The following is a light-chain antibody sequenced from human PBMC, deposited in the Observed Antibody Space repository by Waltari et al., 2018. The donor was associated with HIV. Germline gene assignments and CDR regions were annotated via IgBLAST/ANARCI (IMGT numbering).Light chain of an antibody. CDR2: SAS. V-gene: IGKV3-15*01. J-gene: IGKJ3*01. CDR3: QEYNKWPPVT. CDR1: RTVSTD. Sequence: EIILTQSPATLSVSPGESATLSCRASRTVSTDLAWYQQRPGQAPRLLIYSASTRASGVPARFSASGSGTEFTRTISRLQSEDFALYYCQEYNKWPPVTFGPGTRVDI.